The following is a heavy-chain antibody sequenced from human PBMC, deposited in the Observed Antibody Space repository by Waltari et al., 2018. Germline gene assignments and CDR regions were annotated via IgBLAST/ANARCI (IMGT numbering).Heavy chain of an antibody. J-gene: IGHJ6*02. D-gene: IGHD2-8*02. Sequence: QVQLVESGGGVVQPGRSLRLSCAASGFTFSSYGMPWVRQAPGKGLEWVAVISYDGSNKYYADSVKGRFTISRDNSKNTLYLQMNSLRAEDTAVYYCAKDSEAGGYYYYGMDVWGQGTTVTVSS. CDR3: AKDSEAGGYYYYGMDV. CDR2: ISYDGSNK. V-gene: IGHV3-30*18. CDR1: GFTFSSYG.